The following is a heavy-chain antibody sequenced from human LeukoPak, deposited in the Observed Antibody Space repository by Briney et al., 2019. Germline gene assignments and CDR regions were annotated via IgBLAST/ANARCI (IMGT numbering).Heavy chain of an antibody. CDR3: ARDTATTGTWFDP. Sequence: PGGSLRLSCVASGFTFSSYAMHWVRQAPGKGLEWVAVIARDGRDKHHADSVKGRFTISRDNSKNTLYLQMNSLRVEDTAVYYCARDTATTGTWFDPWGQGTLVTVSS. D-gene: IGHD6-13*01. J-gene: IGHJ5*02. CDR2: IARDGRDK. V-gene: IGHV3-30*04. CDR1: GFTFSSYA.